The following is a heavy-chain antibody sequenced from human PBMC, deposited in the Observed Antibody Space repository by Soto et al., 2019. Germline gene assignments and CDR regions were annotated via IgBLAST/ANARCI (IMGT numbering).Heavy chain of an antibody. CDR3: ARGRFRGYNWNYEGWFDP. J-gene: IGHJ5*02. CDR2: INHSGST. D-gene: IGHD1-7*01. V-gene: IGHV4-34*01. Sequence: QVQLQQWGAGLLKPSETLSLTCAVYGGSFSGYYCSWIRQPPGKGLEWIGEINHSGSTNYNPSLKSRVTISVDTSKNQFSLKLSSVTAADTAVYYCARGRFRGYNWNYEGWFDPWGQGTLVTVSS. CDR1: GGSFSGYY.